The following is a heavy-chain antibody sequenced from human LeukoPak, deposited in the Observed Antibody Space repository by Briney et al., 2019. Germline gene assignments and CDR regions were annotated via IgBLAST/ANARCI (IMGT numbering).Heavy chain of an antibody. CDR3: ARAKTTDLSGVLDY. CDR1: GFSFSSYS. J-gene: IGHJ4*02. Sequence: GGSLRLSCVGSGFSFSSYSINWVRQAPGKGLDWVSYISSRSGTIDYADSVKGRFTISRDNAKNSLYLQMNSLRAEDTAVYYCARAKTTDLSGVLDYWGQGTLVTVSS. V-gene: IGHV3-48*04. CDR2: ISSRSGTI. D-gene: IGHD4-11*01.